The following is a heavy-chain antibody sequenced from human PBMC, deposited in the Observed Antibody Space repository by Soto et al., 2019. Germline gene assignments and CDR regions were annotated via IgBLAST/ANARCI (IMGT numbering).Heavy chain of an antibody. D-gene: IGHD3-3*01. CDR2: INAGNGNT. Sequence: GASVKVSCKASGYTFTSYAMHWVRQAPGQRLEWMGWINAGNGNTKYSQKFQGRVTITRDTSASTAYMKLSSLRSEDTAVYYCARGKVGTIFGVVTEYYYYGMDVWGQGTTVTVSS. CDR3: ARGKVGTIFGVVTEYYYYGMDV. V-gene: IGHV1-3*01. CDR1: GYTFTSYA. J-gene: IGHJ6*02.